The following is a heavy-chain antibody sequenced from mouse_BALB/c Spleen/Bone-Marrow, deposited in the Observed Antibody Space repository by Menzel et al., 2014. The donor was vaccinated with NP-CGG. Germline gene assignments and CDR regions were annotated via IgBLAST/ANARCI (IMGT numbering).Heavy chain of an antibody. CDR1: GFTFSNFG. CDR2: VSTSSTII. J-gene: IGHJ2*01. D-gene: IGHD2-1*01. Sequence: EVMLVESGGGLVQPGGSRKLSCAASGFTFSNFGMHRFRQSPEKGLEWVAFVSTSSTIIYYADTVKGRFTISRDNPENALFLQMTSLRSEDTAIYYCARSHFYGNYFDYWGQGTTLTVSS. V-gene: IGHV5-17*02. CDR3: ARSHFYGNYFDY.